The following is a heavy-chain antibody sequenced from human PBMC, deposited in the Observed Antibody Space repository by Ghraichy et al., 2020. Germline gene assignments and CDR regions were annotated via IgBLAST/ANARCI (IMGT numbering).Heavy chain of an antibody. CDR3: ARDGFGSGTH. CDR2: IKQDGSDK. CDR1: GFTFSNYY. D-gene: IGHD1-26*01. V-gene: IGHV3-7*03. Sequence: GESLNIYCAASGFTFSNYYVTWVRQAPGKGLEWVANIKQDGSDKFYVDSVKGRFTISRDNAKNSVYLQMNSLRADDTAVYYCARDGFGSGTHWGQGTLVTVAS. J-gene: IGHJ4*02.